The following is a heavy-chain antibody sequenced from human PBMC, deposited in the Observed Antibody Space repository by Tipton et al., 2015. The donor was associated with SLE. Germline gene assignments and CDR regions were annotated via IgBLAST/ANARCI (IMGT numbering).Heavy chain of an antibody. V-gene: IGHV4-61*02. CDR2: IYNSGTT. CDR3: ARYGSGYYHFDY. J-gene: IGHJ4*02. D-gene: IGHD3-22*01. CDR1: GDYINSGGFY. Sequence: TLSLTCTVSGDYINSGGFYWTWVRQTAGKGLEWIGRIYNSGTTNYNPSFKSRVTMSVDASKNQISLNLGSVTAADTAVYYCARYGSGYYHFDYWGRGAQVTVSS.